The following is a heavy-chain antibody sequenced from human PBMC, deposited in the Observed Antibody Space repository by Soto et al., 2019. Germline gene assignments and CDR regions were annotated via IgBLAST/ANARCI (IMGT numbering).Heavy chain of an antibody. CDR1: GYTFTGYY. V-gene: IGHV1-2*02. J-gene: IGHJ5*02. D-gene: IGHD6-6*01. Sequence: ASVKVYCKSSGYTFTGYYMHWVRQAPRQGLEWMGWINPNSGGTNYAQKFQGRVTMTRDTSISTAYMELSRLRSDDTAVYYCARGGAYSSSSGWFDPWGQGTLVTVSS. CDR2: INPNSGGT. CDR3: ARGGAYSSSSGWFDP.